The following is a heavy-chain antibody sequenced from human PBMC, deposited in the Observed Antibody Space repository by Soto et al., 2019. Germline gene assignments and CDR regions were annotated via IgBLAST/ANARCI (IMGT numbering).Heavy chain of an antibody. J-gene: IGHJ5*02. Sequence: GGSLRLSCAASGFTFSSYSMNWVRQAPGKGLEWVSYISSSSSTIYYADSVKGRFTISRDNAKNSLYLQMNSLRAEDTAVYYCASKADITTWIDPRGLGTVLTVSS. CDR1: GFTFSSYS. CDR3: ASKADITTWIDP. V-gene: IGHV3-48*01. CDR2: ISSSSSTI. D-gene: IGHD3-3*01.